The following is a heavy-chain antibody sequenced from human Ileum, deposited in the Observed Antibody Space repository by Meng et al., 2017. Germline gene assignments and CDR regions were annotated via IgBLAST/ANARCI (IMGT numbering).Heavy chain of an antibody. J-gene: IGHJ4*02. D-gene: IGHD1-1*01. V-gene: IGHV1-2*02. CDR1: GIAFNFNS. Sequence: QVRLGQARAEVKQPGASMTCAWQARGIAFNFNSTPRVRRAPGEGLEWGGCINDNNGGTGFGQKFQGRVTLTRDTSINKSYMELSSLRADDTAVYYCVRENWYFDSWGQGTLVTVSS. CDR3: VRENWYFDS. CDR2: INDNNGGT.